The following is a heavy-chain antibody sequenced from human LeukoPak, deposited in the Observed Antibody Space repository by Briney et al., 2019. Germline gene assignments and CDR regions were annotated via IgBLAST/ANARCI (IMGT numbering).Heavy chain of an antibody. V-gene: IGHV4-39*01. CDR2: IYYSGNT. J-gene: IGHJ4*02. D-gene: IGHD6-19*01. Sequence: SETLSLTCTVSGGSISTNNYYWGWIRQPPGKGLEWIGSIYYSGNTYYNPSLKSRVTISVDTSKNQFSLKLSSVTAADTAVYYCVNSSPGGGWLVSGNFDYWGQETLVTVSS. CDR1: GGSISTNNYY. CDR3: VNSSPGGGWLVSGNFDY.